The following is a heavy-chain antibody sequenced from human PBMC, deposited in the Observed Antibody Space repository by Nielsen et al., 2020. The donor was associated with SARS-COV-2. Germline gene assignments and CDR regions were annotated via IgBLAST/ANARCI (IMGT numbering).Heavy chain of an antibody. CDR1: GFTFDDYA. J-gene: IGHJ3*02. CDR2: ISGNSGSI. CDR3: AAQEAFDI. Sequence: SLKISCAASGFTFDDYAMHWVRQAPGKGLEWVSGISGNSGSIGYADSVKGRFTISRDNAKNSLYLQMNSLRAEDTALYYCAAQEAFDIWGQGTMVTVSS. V-gene: IGHV3-9*01.